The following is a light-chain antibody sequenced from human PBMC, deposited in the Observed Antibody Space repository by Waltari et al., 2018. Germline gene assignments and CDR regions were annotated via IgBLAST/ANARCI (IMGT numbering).Light chain of an antibody. J-gene: IGKJ2*01. CDR1: ETVLTW. V-gene: IGKV1-5*03. Sequence: DIQMTQSPSTLSASVGDSFTITCRASETVLTWLAWYQQKPGKAPKLPIYKASSLESGVPSRFRGSASGTEFTLTISSLQPDDSATYDCLQYHSYSKFGQGTKLEIK. CDR3: LQYHSYSK. CDR2: KAS.